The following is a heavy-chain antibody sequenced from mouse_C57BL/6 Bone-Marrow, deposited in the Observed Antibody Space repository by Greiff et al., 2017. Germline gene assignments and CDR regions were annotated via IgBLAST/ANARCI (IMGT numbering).Heavy chain of an antibody. D-gene: IGHD1-1*01. V-gene: IGHV1-72*01. CDR3: ARGYYCGSRYAMDY. CDR2: IDPNSGGT. Sequence: QVQLQQPGAELVKPGASVKLSCKASGYTFTSYWMHWVKQRPGRGLEWIGRIDPNSGGTKYNEKFKSKATLTVDQPSSTAYMQLSSLTSEYSAVYYCARGYYCGSRYAMDYWGQGTSVTVSS. J-gene: IGHJ4*01. CDR1: GYTFTSYW.